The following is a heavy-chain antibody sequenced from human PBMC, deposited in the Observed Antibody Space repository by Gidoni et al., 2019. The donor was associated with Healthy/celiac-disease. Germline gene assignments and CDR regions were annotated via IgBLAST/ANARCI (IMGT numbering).Heavy chain of an antibody. D-gene: IGHD3-9*01. CDR1: GFTFRSYA. CDR3: VKGGRVYDILTGYYNPGFDY. Sequence: EVQLVESGGGLVQPGGSLRLSCSASGFTFRSYAMHWVRQAPGKGLEYVSAISSNGGSTYYADSVKGRFTISRDNSKNTLYLQMSSLRAEETAVYYGVKGGRVYDILTGYYNPGFDYWGQGTLVTVSS. V-gene: IGHV3-64D*06. J-gene: IGHJ4*02. CDR2: ISSNGGST.